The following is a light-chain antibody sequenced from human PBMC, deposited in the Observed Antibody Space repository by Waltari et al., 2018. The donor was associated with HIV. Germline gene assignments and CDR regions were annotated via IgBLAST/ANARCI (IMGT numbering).Light chain of an antibody. CDR3: CSYAGSSTVV. CDR1: SSDVGDYNY. Sequence: QSALTQPASVSGSPGQSITISCTGTSSDVGDYNYVSWYQQHPGKAPKLMLYDVNKRPSGVSNRFSGSKSGNTASPTISGLQAEDEADYYCCSYAGSSTVVFGGGTKLTVL. CDR2: DVN. J-gene: IGLJ2*01. V-gene: IGLV2-23*02.